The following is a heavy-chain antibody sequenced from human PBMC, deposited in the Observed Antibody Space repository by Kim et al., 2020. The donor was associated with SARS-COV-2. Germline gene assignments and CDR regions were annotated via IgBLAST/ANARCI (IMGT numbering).Heavy chain of an antibody. D-gene: IGHD6-6*01. V-gene: IGHV4-31*03. CDR1: GGSISSGGYY. CDR3: ARAMSIAAIYYFDY. Sequence: SETLSLTCTVSGGSISSGGYYWSWIRQHPGKGLEWIGYIYYSGSTYYNPSLKSRVTISVDTSKNQFSLKLSSVTAADTAVYYCARAMSIAAIYYFDYWGQGTLVTVSS. CDR2: IYYSGST. J-gene: IGHJ4*02.